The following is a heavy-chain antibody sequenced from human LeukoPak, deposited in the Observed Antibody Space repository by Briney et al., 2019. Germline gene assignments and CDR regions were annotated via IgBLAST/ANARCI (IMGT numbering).Heavy chain of an antibody. J-gene: IGHJ4*02. CDR1: AFTFSSYW. D-gene: IGHD4-23*01. V-gene: IGHV3-74*01. Sequence: PGGSLRLSCAASAFTFSSYWMHWVRQAPGMGLVWVSRINSDGSSTTYADSVKGRFTISRDNAKNTLYLQMNSLRAEDTAVYYCARDPYGGTPNYWGQGALVTVSS. CDR3: ARDPYGGTPNY. CDR2: INSDGSST.